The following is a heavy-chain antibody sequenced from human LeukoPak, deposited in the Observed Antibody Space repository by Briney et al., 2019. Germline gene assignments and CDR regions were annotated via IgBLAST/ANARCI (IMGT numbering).Heavy chain of an antibody. CDR2: IYYSGST. CDR1: GGSISSSSYY. Sequence: SETLSLTCTVSGGSISSSSYYWGWLRQPPGKGLEWIGSIYYSGSTYYNPSLKSRVTISVNTCKNQFSLNLSSVTAADTAVYYCARDIGYCSSTSFYYNVWFDPWGQGTLVTVSS. J-gene: IGHJ5*02. CDR3: ARDIGYCSSTSFYYNVWFDP. D-gene: IGHD2-2*01. V-gene: IGHV4-39*07.